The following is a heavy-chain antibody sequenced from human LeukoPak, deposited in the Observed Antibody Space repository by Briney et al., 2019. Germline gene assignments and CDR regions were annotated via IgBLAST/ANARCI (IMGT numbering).Heavy chain of an antibody. CDR2: IIPIFGTA. CDR1: GGTFSSYA. CDR3: AVYCSSTSCYHFDY. D-gene: IGHD2-2*01. V-gene: IGHV1-69*01. Sequence: SVKVSCKASGGTFSSYAISWVRQAPGQGLEWMGGIIPIFGTANYAQKFQGRVTITADESTSTAYMELSSLRSEDTAVYYCAVYCSSTSCYHFDYWGQGTLSPSPQ. J-gene: IGHJ4*02.